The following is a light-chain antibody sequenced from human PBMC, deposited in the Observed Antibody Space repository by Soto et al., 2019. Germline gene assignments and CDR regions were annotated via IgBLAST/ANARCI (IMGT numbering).Light chain of an antibody. CDR1: SSVSSRD. CDR3: QQFGTSPLT. Sequence: TVLTQSPDTLSLSPGGRATLSCRASSSVSSRDLAWYQQKPGQGPRLLMYGASNRATGIPDRFGGSGSGTEFTLTISRLESEDSAVYYCQQFGTSPLTFGGGTKVEIK. V-gene: IGKV3-20*01. CDR2: GAS. J-gene: IGKJ4*01.